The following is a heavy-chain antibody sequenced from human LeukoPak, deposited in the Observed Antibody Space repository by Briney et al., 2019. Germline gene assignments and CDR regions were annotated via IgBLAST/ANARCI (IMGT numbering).Heavy chain of an antibody. Sequence: GGSLRLSCAASGFSFSNYDMHWVRQAPGKGLEWVAFIRFDGNNKYYADSVKGRFTISRDNSKNTLYLQMNSLRAEDTAVYYCAKAALRYGALDYWGQGTLVTVSS. J-gene: IGHJ4*02. D-gene: IGHD4-17*01. CDR2: IRFDGNNK. V-gene: IGHV3-30*02. CDR1: GFSFSNYD. CDR3: AKAALRYGALDY.